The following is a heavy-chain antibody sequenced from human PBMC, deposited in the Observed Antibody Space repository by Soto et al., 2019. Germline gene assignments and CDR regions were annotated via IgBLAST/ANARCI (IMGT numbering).Heavy chain of an antibody. V-gene: IGHV1-69*01. CDR1: GGTFSSYA. J-gene: IGHJ3*02. Sequence: QVQLVQSGAEVKKPGSSVKVSCKASGGTFSSYAISWVRQAPGQGLEWMGGIIPIFGTANYAQKFQGRVTITADESTSTAYMELSSLRSEDTAMYYCARGFNDYGERHSAFDIWGQGTMVTVSS. CDR3: ARGFNDYGERHSAFDI. CDR2: IIPIFGTA. D-gene: IGHD4-17*01.